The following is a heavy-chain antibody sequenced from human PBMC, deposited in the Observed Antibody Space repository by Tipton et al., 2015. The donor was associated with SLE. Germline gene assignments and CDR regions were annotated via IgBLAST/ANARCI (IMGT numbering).Heavy chain of an antibody. J-gene: IGHJ4*02. V-gene: IGHV4-39*01. D-gene: IGHD6-19*01. CDR3: ARLPGIAVAGTY. CDR2: IYYSGST. Sequence: LRLSCTVSGGSISSSSYYWGWIRQPPGKGLEWIGSIYYSGSTYYNPSLKSRVTISVDTSKNQFSLKLSSVTAADTAVYYCARLPGIAVAGTYWGQGTLVTVSS. CDR1: GGSISSSSYY.